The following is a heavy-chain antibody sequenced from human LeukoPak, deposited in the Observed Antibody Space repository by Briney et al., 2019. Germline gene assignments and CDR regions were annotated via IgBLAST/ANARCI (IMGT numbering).Heavy chain of an antibody. V-gene: IGHV3-53*01. CDR3: ARGILTGYSRTDY. CDR2: IYSGGST. D-gene: IGHD3-9*01. Sequence: GGSLRLSCAASGFTVSSNYMSWVRQAPGKGLEWVSVIYSGGSTYYADSVKGRFTISRDNSKNTLYLQMNSLRAEDTAVYYCARGILTGYSRTDYWGQGTLVTVSS. CDR1: GFTVSSNY. J-gene: IGHJ4*02.